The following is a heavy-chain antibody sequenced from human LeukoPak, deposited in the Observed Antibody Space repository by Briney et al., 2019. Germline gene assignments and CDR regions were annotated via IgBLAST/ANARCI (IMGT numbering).Heavy chain of an antibody. CDR1: GYSISSDYF. J-gene: IGHJ4*02. CDR2: IYHSGST. D-gene: IGHD6-13*01. CDR3: ARVPPAAGSIDY. V-gene: IGHV4-38-2*02. Sequence: SETLSLTCTVSGYSISSDYFWGWIRQPPGKGLEWIGSIYHSGSTYYNPSLKSRVTTSVDTSKNQFSLKLSSVTAADTAVYYCARVPPAAGSIDYWGQGTLVTVSS.